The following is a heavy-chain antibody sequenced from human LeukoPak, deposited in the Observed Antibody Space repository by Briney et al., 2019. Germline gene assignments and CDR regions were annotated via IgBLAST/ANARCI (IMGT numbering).Heavy chain of an antibody. CDR3: ARSTEDYYDSSGYYYFDY. CDR2: INPSDGAT. CDR1: GYTFTLYY. D-gene: IGHD3-22*01. Sequence: ASVKVSCKASGYTFTLYYIHWVRQAPGQGLQWMGMINPSDGATTYAQRFQGRVTMTRDMSTTTVYMDLRSLRSEDTAVYYCARSTEDYYDSSGYYYFDYWGQGTLVTVSS. V-gene: IGHV1-46*01. J-gene: IGHJ4*02.